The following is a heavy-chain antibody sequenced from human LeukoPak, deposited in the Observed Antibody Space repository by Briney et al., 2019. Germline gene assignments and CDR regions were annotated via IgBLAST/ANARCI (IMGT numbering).Heavy chain of an antibody. CDR2: IYPGDSDT. CDR1: GYSFTSYW. J-gene: IGHJ6*03. D-gene: IGHD6-13*01. V-gene: IGHV5-51*01. CDR3: ARRGVAAAGKTVQYYYYYMDV. Sequence: GESLKISCKGSGYSFTSYWIGWVRQMPGKGLECMGIIYPGDSDTRYSPSFQGQVTISADKSISTAYLQWSSLKASDTAMYYCARRGVAAAGKTVQYYYYYMDVWGKGTTVTVSS.